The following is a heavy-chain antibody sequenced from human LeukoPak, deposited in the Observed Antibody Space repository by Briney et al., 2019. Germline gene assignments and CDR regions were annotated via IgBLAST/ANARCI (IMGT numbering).Heavy chain of an antibody. V-gene: IGHV3-23*01. J-gene: IGHJ4*02. CDR3: AKRMTREFDY. D-gene: IGHD4-11*01. CDR1: GFTFSIYA. Sequence: GGSLRLSCAVSGFTFSIYAMSWVRQAPGKGLEWVSGISGSGGSTYYADSVKGRFTSSRDNSKNTLYLQMNSLRAEDTAVYYCAKRMTREFDYWGQGTLVTVSS. CDR2: ISGSGGST.